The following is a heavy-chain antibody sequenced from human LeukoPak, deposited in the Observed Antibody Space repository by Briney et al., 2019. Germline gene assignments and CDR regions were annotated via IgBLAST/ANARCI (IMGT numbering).Heavy chain of an antibody. J-gene: IGHJ4*02. CDR1: GGSITSNSYY. CDR3: ARLYYDSSGYYQICYFDY. V-gene: IGHV4-39*01. D-gene: IGHD3-22*01. Sequence: PSETLSLTCTVTGGSITSNSYYWGWMRQPPGKGLEGIGSIYYSGSTYYNPSLKSRVTISVDTSKNQFSLNLSSVTAADTAVYYCARLYYDSSGYYQICYFDYWGQGTLVTVSS. CDR2: IYYSGST.